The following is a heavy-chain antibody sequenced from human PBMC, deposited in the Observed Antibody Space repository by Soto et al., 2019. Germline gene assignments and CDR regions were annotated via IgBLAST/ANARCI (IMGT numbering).Heavy chain of an antibody. D-gene: IGHD1-26*01. CDR3: ARASWYSGSRSDFDY. V-gene: IGHV4-39*01. J-gene: IGHJ4*02. Sequence: PSETLSLTCTVSGGSISSSSYYWGWIRQPPGKGLEWIGSIYYSGSTYYNPSLKSRVTISVDTSKNQFSLKLSSVTAADTAVYYCARASWYSGSRSDFDYWGQGTLVTVSS. CDR2: IYYSGST. CDR1: GGSISSSSYY.